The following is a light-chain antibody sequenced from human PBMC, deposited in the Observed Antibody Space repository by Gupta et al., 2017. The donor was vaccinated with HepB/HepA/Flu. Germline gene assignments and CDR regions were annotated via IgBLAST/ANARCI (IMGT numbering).Light chain of an antibody. V-gene: IGKV1-5*03. J-gene: IGKJ1*01. CDR2: KAS. CDR3: QQENNFPWT. Sequence: DIQMTQSPSTLSASVGDRVTLSCRTSQSVRFSLAWYQQKPGKAPTLLIYKASKLKSGVPSRFSGSGSETDFTLTISSLQPDDFATYCCQQENNFPWTFGQGTKLEIK. CDR1: QSVRFS.